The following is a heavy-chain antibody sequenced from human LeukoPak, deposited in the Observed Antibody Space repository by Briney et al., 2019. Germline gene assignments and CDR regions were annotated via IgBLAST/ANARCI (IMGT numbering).Heavy chain of an antibody. CDR3: ARVSDISVAAYFDY. V-gene: IGHV3-20*04. Sequence: PGGSLRLSCAASGFTFDDYGLSWVRHAPGKGLEWVSPINWNGGSTGYADSVKGRFTISRDNAKNSLYLQMNSLRAEDTALYYCARVSDISVAAYFDYWGQGTLVTVSS. CDR2: INWNGGST. J-gene: IGHJ4*02. D-gene: IGHD6-19*01. CDR1: GFTFDDYG.